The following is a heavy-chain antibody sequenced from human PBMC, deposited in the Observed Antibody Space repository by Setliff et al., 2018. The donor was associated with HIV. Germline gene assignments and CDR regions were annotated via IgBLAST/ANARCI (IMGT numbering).Heavy chain of an antibody. V-gene: IGHV4-31*03. J-gene: IGHJ4*02. CDR1: GDSITSNSHY. CDR2: VFHTGIT. Sequence: SETLSLTCTVSGDSITSNSHYWGWIRQHPGKGLEWIGYVFHTGITYQNPSLESRLSMSVDTSQNRFSLRLTSVTAADTAVYYCARVAGYDLTSYYFFDYWGRGTLVTAPQ. CDR3: ARVAGYDLTSYYFFDY. D-gene: IGHD3-9*01.